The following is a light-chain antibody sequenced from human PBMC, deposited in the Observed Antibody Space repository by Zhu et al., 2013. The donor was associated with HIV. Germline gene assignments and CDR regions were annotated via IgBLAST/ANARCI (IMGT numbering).Light chain of an antibody. CDR1: QSVTKY. Sequence: EIVLTQSPATLSLSPGERATLSCRSSQSVTKYLAWYQQKPGQAPRLLIYEAASRATGIPDRFSGTGSGTDFTLTISRLEPEDFAVYYCQHYGTSPGTFGQGTKVEIK. CDR2: EAA. J-gene: IGKJ1*01. CDR3: QHYGTSPGT. V-gene: IGKV3-20*01.